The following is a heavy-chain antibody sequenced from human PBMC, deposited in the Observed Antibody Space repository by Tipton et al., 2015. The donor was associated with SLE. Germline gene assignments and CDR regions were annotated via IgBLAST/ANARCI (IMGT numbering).Heavy chain of an antibody. CDR3: ARGRAGDAFDI. J-gene: IGHJ3*02. CDR2: INHSGST. V-gene: IGHV4-34*01. D-gene: IGHD6-19*01. Sequence: LRLSCAVYGGSFSGYYWSWIRQPPGKGLEWIGEINHSGSTNYNPSLKSRVTISVDTSKNQFSLKLSSVTAADTAVYYCARGRAGDAFDIWGQGTMVTVSS. CDR1: GGSFSGYY.